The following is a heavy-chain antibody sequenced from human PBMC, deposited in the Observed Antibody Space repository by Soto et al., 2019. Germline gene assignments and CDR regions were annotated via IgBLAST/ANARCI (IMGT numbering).Heavy chain of an antibody. CDR2: ISYDGSNK. J-gene: IGHJ6*02. Sequence: PGGSLRLSCAASGFTFSSYGMHWVRQAPGKGLEWVAVISYDGSNKYYADSVKGRFTISRDNSKNTLYLQMNSLRAEDTAVYYCAKSPVLYGSGIFYYYYGMDVWGQGTTVTVSS. V-gene: IGHV3-30*18. D-gene: IGHD3-10*01. CDR1: GFTFSSYG. CDR3: AKSPVLYGSGIFYYYYGMDV.